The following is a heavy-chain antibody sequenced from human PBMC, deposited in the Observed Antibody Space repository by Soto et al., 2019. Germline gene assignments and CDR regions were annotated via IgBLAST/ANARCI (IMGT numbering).Heavy chain of an antibody. CDR1: GFTFTSYG. CDR3: VSDRGYGHASVPYS. CDR2: ISYDGGLQ. Sequence: QAHLVESGGGVVQPGWSLRLSCAASGFTFTSYGMHWVRQAPGTRLEWVAVISYDGGLQHYADSVKGRFTISRDNSKNMVLLQMNSLRAEDTAVYYCVSDRGYGHASVPYSWVQGTLVSVSS. D-gene: IGHD5-18*01. V-gene: IGHV3-30*03. J-gene: IGHJ4*02.